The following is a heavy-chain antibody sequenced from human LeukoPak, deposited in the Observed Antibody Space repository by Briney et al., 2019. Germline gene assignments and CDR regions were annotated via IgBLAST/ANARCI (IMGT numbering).Heavy chain of an antibody. CDR3: ARLVAATGNFDY. D-gene: IGHD6-13*01. J-gene: IGHJ4*02. V-gene: IGHV4-30-2*01. CDR1: GGSISSGGYS. Sequence: SETLSLTCAASGGSISSGGYSWSWIRQPPGKGLEWIGYIYHSGSTYYNPSLKSRVTISVDRSKNQSSLKLSSVTAADTAVYYCARLVAATGNFDYWGQGTLVTVSS. CDR2: IYHSGST.